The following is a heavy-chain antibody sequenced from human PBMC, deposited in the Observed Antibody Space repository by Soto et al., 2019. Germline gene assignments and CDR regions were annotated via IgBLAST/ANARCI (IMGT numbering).Heavy chain of an antibody. Sequence: QGQLVQSGAEVKKPGSSVRVSCKASGATFNNYGINWVRQAPGQGLEWMGGIRPALGTANYAQKFQGRITVTADKSTTTVYLQLSSLRSEDTAVYYCAKGGGSSGYDYLGGFFDYWGQGTLVTVTS. CDR1: GATFNNYG. D-gene: IGHD5-12*01. J-gene: IGHJ4*02. V-gene: IGHV1-69*06. CDR3: AKGGGSSGYDYLGGFFDY. CDR2: IRPALGTA.